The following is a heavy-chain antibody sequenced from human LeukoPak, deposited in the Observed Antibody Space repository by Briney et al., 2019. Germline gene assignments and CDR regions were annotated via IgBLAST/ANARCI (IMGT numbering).Heavy chain of an antibody. D-gene: IGHD5-24*01. CDR2: IYYSGST. CDR1: GGSISSGDYY. J-gene: IGHJ4*02. CDR3: ARERVNGCPKDGYNCFINFFDY. Sequence: SETLSLTCTVSGGSISSGDYYWSWIRQPPGKGLEWIGYIYYSGSTNYNPSLKSRVTISVDTSKNQFSLKLSSVTAADTAVYYCARERVNGCPKDGYNCFINFFDYWGQGTLVTVSS. V-gene: IGHV4-30-4*01.